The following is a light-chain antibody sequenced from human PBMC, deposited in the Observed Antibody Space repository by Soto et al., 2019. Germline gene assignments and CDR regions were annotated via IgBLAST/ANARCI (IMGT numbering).Light chain of an antibody. CDR2: GAS. CDR3: KQYGSSPK. J-gene: IGKJ1*01. V-gene: IGKV3-20*01. Sequence: EIVMPKSLATLSVSPGERATLSCRASQSVSSNLAWYQQKPGQDPRLLIYGASSRATGIPDRFSGSGSGTDFTLTISRLEPEDFAEYYCKQYGSSPKVGQGIKVDIK. CDR1: QSVSSN.